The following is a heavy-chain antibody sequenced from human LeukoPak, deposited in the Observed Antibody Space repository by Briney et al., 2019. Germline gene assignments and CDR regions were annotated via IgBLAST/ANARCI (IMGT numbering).Heavy chain of an antibody. CDR3: ARDRGYYYDSSGYYYVGVNWFDP. D-gene: IGHD3-22*01. J-gene: IGHJ5*02. CDR2: IREDGTEK. CDR1: GFTFSGAW. Sequence: GGSLRLSCTASGFTFSGAWMTWVRQAPGKGLEWVANIREDGTEKNYVDSVKGRFTISRDNAKNMLYLQMNSVRAEDTAVYYCARDRGYYYDSSGYYYVGVNWFDPWGQGTLVTVSS. V-gene: IGHV3-7*01.